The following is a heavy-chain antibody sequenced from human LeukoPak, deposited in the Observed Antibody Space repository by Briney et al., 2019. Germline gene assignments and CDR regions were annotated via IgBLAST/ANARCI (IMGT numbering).Heavy chain of an antibody. J-gene: IGHJ6*03. CDR1: GGSISSYY. Sequence: SETLSLTCTVSGGSISSYYWSWIRQPPGKGLDWIGYIYYSGSTNYNPSLKSRVTISVDTSKNQFSLKLSSVTAADTAVYYCARDLSRQGYYYMDVWGKGTTVTVSS. V-gene: IGHV4-59*01. CDR3: ARDLSRQGYYYMDV. CDR2: IYYSGST.